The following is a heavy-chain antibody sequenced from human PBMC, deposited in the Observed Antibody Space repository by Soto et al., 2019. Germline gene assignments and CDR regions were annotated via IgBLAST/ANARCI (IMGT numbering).Heavy chain of an antibody. Sequence: QVQLVQSGAEVKKPGASVKISCTASGYTVTTHYMHWVRQAPGRGLETMGAINPGSGAATYTQTSQSRVTMTSDTSTNTVYIEMSALRSVDTAVFYCAPVGDVGVAGSAAFVMWGQGTMVTVSS. V-gene: IGHV1-46*01. CDR3: APVGDVGVAGSAAFVM. D-gene: IGHD3-3*01. CDR1: GYTVTTHY. J-gene: IGHJ3*02. CDR2: INPGSGAA.